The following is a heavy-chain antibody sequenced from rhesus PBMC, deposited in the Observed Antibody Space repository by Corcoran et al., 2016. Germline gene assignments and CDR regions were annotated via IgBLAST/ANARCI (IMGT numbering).Heavy chain of an antibody. D-gene: IGHD5-24*01. CDR3: AREGIGSYSGYVDY. CDR2: CYCKSQST. J-gene: IGHJ4*01. CDR1: GGTISSGYYY. Sequence: QVQLQESGPGVVKPSETLSLTCAVSGGTISSGYYYWSWIRQPPGKGLEWIGGCYCKSQSTNYNPSLNGRVTISKDTSKTHFSLMLNSVTATDTAVYYCAREGIGSYSGYVDYWGQGVLVTVSS. V-gene: IGHV4S12*01.